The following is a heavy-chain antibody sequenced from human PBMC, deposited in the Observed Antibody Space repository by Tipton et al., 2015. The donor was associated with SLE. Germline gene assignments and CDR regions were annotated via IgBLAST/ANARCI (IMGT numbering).Heavy chain of an antibody. CDR2: LYYTGIT. D-gene: IGHD2-2*01. Sequence: TLSLTCTVYGGSLSGYWWSWIRQPPGRGLEWIGYLYYTGITDYNPSLKSRVTISVDTSKNQFSLKLRSVTAADTAVYFCARYYCTTTRCYYFDYWGRGTLVTVSS. V-gene: IGHV4-59*01. J-gene: IGHJ4*02. CDR3: ARYYCTTTRCYYFDY. CDR1: GGSLSGYW.